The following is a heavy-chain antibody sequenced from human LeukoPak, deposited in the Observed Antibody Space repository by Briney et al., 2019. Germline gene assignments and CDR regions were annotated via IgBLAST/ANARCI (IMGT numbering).Heavy chain of an antibody. CDR3: AKGTFALDY. CDR2: ISSSGGST. CDR1: GFNFGTYA. D-gene: IGHD3-3*02. V-gene: IGHV3-23*01. J-gene: IGHJ4*02. Sequence: GGSLRLSCAGSGFNFGTYAMNWVRQAPGKGLEWVSGISSSGGSTYYADSVKGRFTISRDNSKNTLYLQMNSLRAEDTAVYYCAKGTFALDYWGQGTLVTVSS.